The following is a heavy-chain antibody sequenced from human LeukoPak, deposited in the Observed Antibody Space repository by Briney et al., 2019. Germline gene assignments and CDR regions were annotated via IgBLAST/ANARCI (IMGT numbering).Heavy chain of an antibody. CDR1: GVTFSSYW. Sequence: GGSLRLSCAASGVTFSSYWMHWVRQAPGKGLVWVSRINSDGSSTSYADSVKGRFTISRDNAKNTLYLQMNSLRAEDTAVYYCAREEAAAEMDYWGQGTLVTVSS. J-gene: IGHJ4*02. D-gene: IGHD6-13*01. CDR2: INSDGSST. V-gene: IGHV3-74*01. CDR3: AREEAAAEMDY.